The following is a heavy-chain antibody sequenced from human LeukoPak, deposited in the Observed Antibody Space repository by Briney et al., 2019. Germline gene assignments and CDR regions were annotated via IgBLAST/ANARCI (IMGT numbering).Heavy chain of an antibody. Sequence: GGSLRLSCAASGFTFDDYGMSWVRHAPGKGLEWVSGINWNGGSTGHADSVKGRFTISRDNAKNSLYLQMNSLRAEDTALYYCAREVGATRAFDIWGQGTMVTVSS. CDR3: AREVGATRAFDI. J-gene: IGHJ3*02. V-gene: IGHV3-20*04. D-gene: IGHD1-26*01. CDR1: GFTFDDYG. CDR2: INWNGGST.